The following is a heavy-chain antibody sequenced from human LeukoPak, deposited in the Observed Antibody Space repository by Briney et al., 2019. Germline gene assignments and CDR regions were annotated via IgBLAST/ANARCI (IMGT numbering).Heavy chain of an antibody. Sequence: SETLSLTCTVSGGSISSYYWSCIRQPAGKGLEWIGRIDTSGNTNYKPSLKSRVTISVDTSKNQFSLRLSSVTAADTAVYYCGRVTGYMIEGYFDYWGQGTLVTVSS. J-gene: IGHJ4*02. D-gene: IGHD3-22*01. CDR3: GRVTGYMIEGYFDY. CDR2: IDTSGNT. CDR1: GGSISSYY. V-gene: IGHV4-4*07.